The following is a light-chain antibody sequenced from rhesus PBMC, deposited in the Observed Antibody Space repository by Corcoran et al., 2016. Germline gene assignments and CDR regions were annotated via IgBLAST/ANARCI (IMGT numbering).Light chain of an antibody. CDR1: QGISSW. V-gene: IGKV1-22*01. CDR3: QQYSSRPYS. CDR2: KAS. Sequence: DIQMTQSPSSLSASVGDTVTITCRASQGISSWLAWYQQKPGKAPKLLIYKASRLQSGVPSRFTGSGSGTDFTLTISSLQSEDFATYYCQQYSSRPYSFGQGTKGEIK. J-gene: IGKJ2*01.